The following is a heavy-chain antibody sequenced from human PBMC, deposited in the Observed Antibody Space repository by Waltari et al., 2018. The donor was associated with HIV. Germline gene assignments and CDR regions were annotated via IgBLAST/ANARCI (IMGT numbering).Heavy chain of an antibody. CDR1: GGSIISFH. CDR3: ARDLRYYDASGYYYEGGSRPYGMDV. Sequence: QVQLQESGPGLVKPSETLSLSCTVSGGSIISFHWSWIRQSVIKGLEWIGRVHNSGTPDYNPSLKGRMTMSLDTSKNQFSLNLTSVTDADTAVYYCARDLRYYDASGYYYEGGSRPYGMDVWGQGTTVIVSS. V-gene: IGHV4-4*07. J-gene: IGHJ6*02. CDR2: VHNSGTP. D-gene: IGHD3-22*01.